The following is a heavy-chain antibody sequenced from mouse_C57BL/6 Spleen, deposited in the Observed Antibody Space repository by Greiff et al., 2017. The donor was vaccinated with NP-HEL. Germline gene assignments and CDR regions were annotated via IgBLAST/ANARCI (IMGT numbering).Heavy chain of an antibody. D-gene: IGHD2-3*01. CDR2: INYDGSST. J-gene: IGHJ3*01. V-gene: IGHV5-16*01. CDR1: GFTFSDYY. Sequence: EVQRVESEGGLVQPGSSMKLSCTASGFTFSDYYMAWVRQVPEKGLEWVANINYDGSSTYYLDSLKSRFIISRDNAKNILYLQMSSLKSEDTATYYCARDDGRGFAYWGQGTLVTVSA. CDR3: ARDDGRGFAY.